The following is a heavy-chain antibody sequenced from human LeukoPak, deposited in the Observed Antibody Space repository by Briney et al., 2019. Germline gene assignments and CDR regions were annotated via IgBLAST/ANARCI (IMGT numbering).Heavy chain of an antibody. CDR2: IYTNTGNP. CDR3: ARQLAGLISPVQEGLDAFDI. CDR1: GYTFTSYA. Sequence: ASVKVSCNASGYTFTSYAMNWVRQAPGQGLEWMGWIYTNTGNPTYAQGFTGRFVFSLDTSVSTAYLQISSLKAEDTAVYYCARQLAGLISPVQEGLDAFDIWGQGTMVTVSS. J-gene: IGHJ3*02. D-gene: IGHD1-1*01. V-gene: IGHV7-4-1*02.